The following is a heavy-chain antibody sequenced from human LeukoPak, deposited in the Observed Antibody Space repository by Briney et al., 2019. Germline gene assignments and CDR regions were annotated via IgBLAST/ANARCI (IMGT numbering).Heavy chain of an antibody. D-gene: IGHD6-13*01. CDR3: AKDLSSSQNDAFDI. CDR1: GFTFDDYA. J-gene: IGHJ3*02. CDR2: ISWNSGSI. Sequence: PGGSLRLSCAASGFTFDDYAMHWVRQAPGKGLEWVSGISWNSGSIVYADSVKGRFTISRDNAKNSLYLQMNSLRAEDTALYYCAKDLSSSQNDAFDIWGQGTMVTVSS. V-gene: IGHV3-9*01.